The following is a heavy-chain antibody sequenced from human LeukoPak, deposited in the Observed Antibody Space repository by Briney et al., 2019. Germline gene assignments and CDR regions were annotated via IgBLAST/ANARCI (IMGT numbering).Heavy chain of an antibody. CDR1: GYTFTSYY. CDR3: ATDGQPGVWYDAFDI. D-gene: IGHD2-15*01. CDR2: INPSGGST. V-gene: IGHV1-46*01. J-gene: IGHJ3*02. Sequence: ASVKVSCKASGYTFTSYYMHWVRQAPGQGLEWMGIINPSGGSTSYAQKFQGRVTMTRDTSTSTVYMELSSLRSEDTAVYYCATDGQPGVWYDAFDIWGQGTTVTVSS.